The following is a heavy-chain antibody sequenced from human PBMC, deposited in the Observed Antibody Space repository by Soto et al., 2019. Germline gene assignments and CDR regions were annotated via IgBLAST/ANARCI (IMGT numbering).Heavy chain of an antibody. D-gene: IGHD3-10*01. CDR2: INHSGST. V-gene: IGHV4-34*01. CDR3: ASNRGGYYYGSGSRRGFWFDP. CDR1: GGSFSGYY. J-gene: IGHJ5*02. Sequence: PSETLSLTCAVYGGSFSGYYWSWIRQPPGKGLEWIGEINHSGSTNYNPSLKSRVTISVDTSKNQFSLKLSSVTAADTAVYHCASNRGGYYYGSGSRRGFWFDPWGQGTLVTVSS.